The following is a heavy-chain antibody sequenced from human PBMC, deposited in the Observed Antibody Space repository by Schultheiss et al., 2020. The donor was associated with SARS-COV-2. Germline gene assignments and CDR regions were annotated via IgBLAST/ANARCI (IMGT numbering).Heavy chain of an antibody. Sequence: ASVKVSCKASGYTFTSYDINWVRQATGQGLEWMGWINPNSGGTNYAQKFQGRVTMTRDTSISTAYMELSRLRSDDTDVYYCARVPRPTVEMATIPFHYYYYMDVWGKGTTVTVSS. CDR2: INPNSGGT. J-gene: IGHJ6*03. CDR3: ARVPRPTVEMATIPFHYYYYMDV. V-gene: IGHV1-2*02. D-gene: IGHD5-24*01. CDR1: GYTFTSYD.